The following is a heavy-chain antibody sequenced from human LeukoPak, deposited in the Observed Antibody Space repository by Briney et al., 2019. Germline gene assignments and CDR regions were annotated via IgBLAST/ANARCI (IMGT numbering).Heavy chain of an antibody. Sequence: QSGGPLRLSCTVSGFAFSGYAMSWVRQAPGKGPEWVSSIGARGDVTYSADSVKGRFTISRDNSKRTLFLQMNSLRAEDTAVYYCAKVHNTASFPGSFPGRNYFDSWGQGSLVTVSS. CDR3: AKVHNTASFPGSFPGRNYFDS. D-gene: IGHD1-26*01. V-gene: IGHV3-23*01. CDR2: IGARGDVT. J-gene: IGHJ4*02. CDR1: GFAFSGYA.